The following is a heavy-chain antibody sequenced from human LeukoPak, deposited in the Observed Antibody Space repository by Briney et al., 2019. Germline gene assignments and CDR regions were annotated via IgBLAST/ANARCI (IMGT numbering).Heavy chain of an antibody. D-gene: IGHD3-22*01. V-gene: IGHV3-30*18. CDR2: ISYDGSNT. CDR1: GFTFSSYG. Sequence: PGGSLRLSCAASGFTFSSYGMHWVRQAPGKGLEWVAVISYDGSNTYYADSVKGRFTISRDNSKNTLYLQMNSLRAEDTAVYYCAKALTDYYDSSGYYYSYYYYGMDVWGQGTTVTVSS. CDR3: AKALTDYYDSSGYYYSYYYYGMDV. J-gene: IGHJ6*02.